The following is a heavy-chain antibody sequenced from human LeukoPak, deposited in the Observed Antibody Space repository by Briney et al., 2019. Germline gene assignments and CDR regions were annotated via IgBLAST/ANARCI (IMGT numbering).Heavy chain of an antibody. J-gene: IGHJ4*02. Sequence: SETLSLTCTVSGGSISSYYWSWIRQPPGKGLEWIGYIYYSGSTNYNPSLKSRVTISVDTSKNQFSLKLSSVTAADTAVYYCAGGDYDSSGYHLDYWGQGTLVTVSS. CDR3: AGGDYDSSGYHLDY. D-gene: IGHD3-22*01. CDR1: GGSISSYY. CDR2: IYYSGST. V-gene: IGHV4-59*08.